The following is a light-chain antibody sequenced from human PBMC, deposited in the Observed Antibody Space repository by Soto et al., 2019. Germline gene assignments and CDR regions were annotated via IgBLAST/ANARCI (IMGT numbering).Light chain of an antibody. Sequence: EIVLTQSPATLSLSPGERATLSCRASQSVSSYLAWYKQKPGQAPRLLIYDASNRATGIPARFSGSGSGTDFTLTTSSLEPEDFAVYYCQLRSNWPGLTFGGGTKVEIK. CDR2: DAS. CDR1: QSVSSY. CDR3: QLRSNWPGLT. J-gene: IGKJ4*01. V-gene: IGKV3-11*01.